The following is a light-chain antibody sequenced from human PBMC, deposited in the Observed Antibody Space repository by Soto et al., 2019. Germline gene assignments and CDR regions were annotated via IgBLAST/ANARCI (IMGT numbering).Light chain of an antibody. CDR1: QSVSSY. Sequence: EIVLTQSPATLSLSPGETATLSCRASQSVSSYLAWYQHKPGQAPRLLIYDASNRATGIPARFSGSGSGTDFTLTISSLAPEDFAVYSCQQSSNWITFGQGTRLEIE. J-gene: IGKJ5*01. CDR2: DAS. V-gene: IGKV3-11*01. CDR3: QQSSNWIT.